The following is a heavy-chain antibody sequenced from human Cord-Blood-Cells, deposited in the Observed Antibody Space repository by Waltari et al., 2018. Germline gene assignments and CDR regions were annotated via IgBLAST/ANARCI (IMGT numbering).Heavy chain of an antibody. D-gene: IGHD1-26*01. Sequence: SGGSISSSSYYWGWIRQPPGKGLEWIGSIYYSGSTYYNPSLKSRVTISVDTSKNQFSLKLSSVTAADTAVYYCARHGWDGGPWGQGTLVTVSS. CDR1: GGSISSSSYY. CDR3: ARHGWDGGP. J-gene: IGHJ5*02. V-gene: IGHV4-39*01. CDR2: IYYSGST.